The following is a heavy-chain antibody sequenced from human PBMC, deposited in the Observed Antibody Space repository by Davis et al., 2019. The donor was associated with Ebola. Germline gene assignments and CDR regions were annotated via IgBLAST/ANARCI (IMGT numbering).Heavy chain of an antibody. V-gene: IGHV3-7*01. CDR3: ARGVTSLGRCFDY. D-gene: IGHD2-21*02. J-gene: IGHJ4*02. CDR1: GFTFSSYA. Sequence: GGSLRLSCAASGFTFSSYAMHWVRQAPGKGLEWVANIKQDGSEKYYVDSVKGRFTISRDNAKNSLYLQMNSLRAEDTAVYYCARGVTSLGRCFDYWGQGTLVTVSS. CDR2: IKQDGSEK.